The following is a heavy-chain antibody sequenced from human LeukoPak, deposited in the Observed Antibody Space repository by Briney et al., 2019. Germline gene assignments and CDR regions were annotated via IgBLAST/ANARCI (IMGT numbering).Heavy chain of an antibody. V-gene: IGHV4-30-4*01. J-gene: IGHJ4*02. CDR1: GGSISSGDYY. CDR2: IYYSGST. Sequence: SETLSLTCTVSGGSISSGDYYWRWLRQPPGKGLEWIGYIYYSGSTYYNPSLKSRITISIDTSKNQFSLKLSSVTAADTAVYYCASGNFDQFDYWGQGTLVTVSS. D-gene: IGHD3-9*01. CDR3: ASGNFDQFDY.